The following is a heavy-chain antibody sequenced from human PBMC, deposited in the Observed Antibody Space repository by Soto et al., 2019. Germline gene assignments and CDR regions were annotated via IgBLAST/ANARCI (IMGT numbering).Heavy chain of an antibody. CDR1: GFTFSSYA. V-gene: IGHV3-23*01. Sequence: GGSLRLSCAAFGFTFSSYAMSWVLQAPGKGLEWVSAISGSGGSTYYADSVKGRFTISRDNSKNTLYLQMNSLRAEDTAVYYCAKEIVVVPAALTDAFDIWGQGTMVTVSS. J-gene: IGHJ3*02. CDR2: ISGSGGST. D-gene: IGHD2-2*01. CDR3: AKEIVVVPAALTDAFDI.